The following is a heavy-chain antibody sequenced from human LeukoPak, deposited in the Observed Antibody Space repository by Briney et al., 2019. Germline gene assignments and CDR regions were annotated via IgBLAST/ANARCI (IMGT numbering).Heavy chain of an antibody. J-gene: IGHJ4*02. CDR3: ATRYYDFWSGYYGGDYYFDY. D-gene: IGHD3-3*01. CDR2: ISCSGSTI. V-gene: IGHV3-11*01. CDR1: GFTFSDYY. Sequence: PGGSLRLSCAASGFTFSDYYMSWIRQAPGKGLEWVSYISCSGSTIYYADSVKGRFTISRDNAKNSLYLQMNSLRAEDTAVYYCATRYYDFWSGYYGGDYYFDYWGQGTLVTASS.